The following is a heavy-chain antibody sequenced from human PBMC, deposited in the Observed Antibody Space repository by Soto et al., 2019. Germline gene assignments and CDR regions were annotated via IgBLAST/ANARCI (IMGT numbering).Heavy chain of an antibody. CDR2: ISGSGGST. J-gene: IGHJ3*02. D-gene: IGHD3-22*01. CDR3: ARDGYYYDSSDAFDI. V-gene: IGHV3-23*01. Sequence: GGSLRLSCAASGFIFSTYAMSWVRQAPGKGLEWVSSISGSGGSTYYADSVKGRFSISRDNSKNSLYLQMNSLRAEDTAVYYCARDGYYYDSSDAFDIWGQGTMVTVSS. CDR1: GFIFSTYA.